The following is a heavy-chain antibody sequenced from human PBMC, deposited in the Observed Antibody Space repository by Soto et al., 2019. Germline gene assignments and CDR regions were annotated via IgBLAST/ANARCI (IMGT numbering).Heavy chain of an antibody. CDR3: AKSRRGGYDFWSGYLIYYYYYMDV. CDR2: ISYDGSNK. J-gene: IGHJ6*03. D-gene: IGHD3-3*01. CDR1: GFTFSSYG. V-gene: IGHV3-30*18. Sequence: GGSLRLSCAASGFTFSSYGMHWVRQAPGKGLEWVAVISYDGSNKYYADSVKGRFTISRDNSKNTLYLQMNSLRAEDTAVYYCAKSRRGGYDFWSGYLIYYYYYMDVWGKGTTVTVSS.